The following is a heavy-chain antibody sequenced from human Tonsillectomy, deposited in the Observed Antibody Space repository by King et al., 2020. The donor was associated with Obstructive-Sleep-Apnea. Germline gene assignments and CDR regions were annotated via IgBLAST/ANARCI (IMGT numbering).Heavy chain of an antibody. CDR2: TYYSGTP. CDR3: ARAGFDGSGSYLPYYFDY. V-gene: IGHV4-30-4*07. D-gene: IGHD3-10*01. Sequence: VQLQESGPGLVNPSQTRSLTSPSSVGSTTIVGYSWTWIRQPPGKGLEGIGYTYYSGTPYSNPSPKSRVTISVDTSKNQFSLKLSSVTAADTAVYYCARAGFDGSGSYLPYYFDYWGQGTLVTVSS. CDR1: VGSTTIVGYS. J-gene: IGHJ4*02.